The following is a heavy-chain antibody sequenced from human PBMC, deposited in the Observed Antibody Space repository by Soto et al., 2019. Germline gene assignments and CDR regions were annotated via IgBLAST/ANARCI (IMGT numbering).Heavy chain of an antibody. Sequence: QVQLVESGGGVVQPGRSLRLSCAASGFTFSGYAMHWVRQAPGKGLEWVAVISYDGSNKYYADSVKGRFTISRDNSKNTLYLQMNSLRAEDTAVYYCAREIDCISTSCYDSPFDYWGQGTLVTVSS. V-gene: IGHV3-30-3*01. CDR2: ISYDGSNK. CDR3: AREIDCISTSCYDSPFDY. J-gene: IGHJ4*02. D-gene: IGHD2-2*01. CDR1: GFTFSGYA.